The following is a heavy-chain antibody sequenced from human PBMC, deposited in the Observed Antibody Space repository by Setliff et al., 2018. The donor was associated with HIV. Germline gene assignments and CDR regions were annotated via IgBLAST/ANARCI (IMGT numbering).Heavy chain of an antibody. CDR3: ARGPTTVTNYYYYYMDV. V-gene: IGHV3-48*04. CDR1: GFIFSNYR. J-gene: IGHJ6*03. D-gene: IGHD4-17*01. Sequence: GGSLRLSCVGSGFIFSNYRMNWVRQAPGKGLEWIAYISSTGITTYYADSVKGRFTISRDNAKNSLYLQMNGLRAEDTAVYYCARGPTTVTNYYYYYMDVWGKGTTVTVSS. CDR2: ISSTGITT.